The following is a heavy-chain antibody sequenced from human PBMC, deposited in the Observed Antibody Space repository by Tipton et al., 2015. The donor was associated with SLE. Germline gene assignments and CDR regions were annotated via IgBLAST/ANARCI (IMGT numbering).Heavy chain of an antibody. CDR2: IYPGDSDT. V-gene: IGHV5-51*03. CDR3: ARFEGADKWFDP. CDR1: GFTFTTYW. J-gene: IGHJ5*02. D-gene: IGHD3-16*01. Sequence: QLVQSGEEVRKPGESLKISCKTSGFTFTTYWIAWVRQMPGKGLEWMGIIYPGDSDTRYSPSFQGQVTISADKSISTAYLHWSSLQASDTAMYYCARFEGADKWFDPWGQGTLVTVS.